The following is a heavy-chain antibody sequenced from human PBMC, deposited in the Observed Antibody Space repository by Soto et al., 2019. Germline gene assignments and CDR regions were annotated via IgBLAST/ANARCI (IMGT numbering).Heavy chain of an antibody. V-gene: IGHV4-34*10. Sequence: SETLSLTCAVYGGSFSGYFWSWIRQPPGKGLEWIGEINHSGITSYSPSLGSRVTTSVDTPKNQFSLRLRSVTAADTAIYYCARRFCSDSYCSYFDYWGRGTLVTVSS. J-gene: IGHJ4*02. CDR3: ARRFCSDSYCSYFDY. CDR1: GGSFSGYF. D-gene: IGHD2-15*01. CDR2: INHSGIT.